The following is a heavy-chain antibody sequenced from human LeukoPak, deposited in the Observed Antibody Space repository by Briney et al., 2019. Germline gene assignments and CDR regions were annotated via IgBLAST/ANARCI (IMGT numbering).Heavy chain of an antibody. Sequence: PGGSLRLSCAASGFSFSNYGMHWVRQAPGKGLEWVAFIRYDGSNKYYADSVKGRFTISRDNSKNTLYLQMNSLRAEDTAVYYCAKSQDTAMVGYFDYWGQGTLVTVSS. CDR1: GFSFSNYG. D-gene: IGHD5-18*01. J-gene: IGHJ4*02. V-gene: IGHV3-30*02. CDR3: AKSQDTAMVGYFDY. CDR2: IRYDGSNK.